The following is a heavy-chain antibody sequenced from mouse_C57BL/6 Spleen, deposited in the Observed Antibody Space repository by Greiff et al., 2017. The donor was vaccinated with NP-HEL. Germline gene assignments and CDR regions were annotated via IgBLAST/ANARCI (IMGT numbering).Heavy chain of an antibody. Sequence: EVQLQQSGPELVKPGASVKISCKASGYTFTDYYMNWVKQSHGKSLEWIGDINPNNGGTSYNQKFKGKATLTVDKSSSTAYMELRSLTSEDSAVYYCARGGLRRRGGFAYWGQGTLVTVSA. CDR2: INPNNGGT. CDR3: ARGGLRRRGGFAY. V-gene: IGHV1-26*01. D-gene: IGHD2-2*01. J-gene: IGHJ3*01. CDR1: GYTFTDYY.